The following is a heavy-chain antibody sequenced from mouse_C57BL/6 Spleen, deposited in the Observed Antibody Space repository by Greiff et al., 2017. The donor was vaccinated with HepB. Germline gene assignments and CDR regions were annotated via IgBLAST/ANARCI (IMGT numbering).Heavy chain of an antibody. CDR3: ARVRELWFAY. J-gene: IGHJ3*01. CDR2: ISYDGSN. CDR1: GYSITSGYY. Sequence: EVQVVESGPGLVKPSQSLSLTCSVTGYSITSGYYWNWIRQFPGNKLEWMGYISYDGSNNYNPSLKNRISITRDTSKNQFFLKLNSVTTEDTATYYCARVRELWFAYWGQGTLVTVSA. V-gene: IGHV3-6*01. D-gene: IGHD3-3*01.